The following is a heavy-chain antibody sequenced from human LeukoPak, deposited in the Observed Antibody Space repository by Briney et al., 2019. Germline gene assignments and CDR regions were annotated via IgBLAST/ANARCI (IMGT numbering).Heavy chain of an antibody. CDR1: EFSVGSNY. CDR2: IYSGGST. J-gene: IGHJ6*03. Sequence: GGSLRLSCAASEFSVGSNYMTWVRQAPGKGLEWVSLIYSGGSTYYADSVKGRFTISRDNSKNTLYLQMNSLRAEDTAVYYCARAGYDFWSGYYGDYYYYYMDVWGKGTTVTVSS. D-gene: IGHD3-3*01. CDR3: ARAGYDFWSGYYGDYYYYYMDV. V-gene: IGHV3-66*01.